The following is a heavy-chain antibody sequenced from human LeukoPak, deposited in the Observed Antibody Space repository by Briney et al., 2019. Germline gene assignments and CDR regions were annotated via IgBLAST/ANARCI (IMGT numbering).Heavy chain of an antibody. J-gene: IGHJ4*02. D-gene: IGHD3-3*01. CDR2: INHSGST. CDR1: GGSISSSSYY. V-gene: IGHV4-39*07. CDR3: ARGLLYYDFWSGYLGYFDY. Sequence: TSETLSLTCTVSGGSISSSSYYWGWIRQPPGKGLEWIGEINHSGSTNYNPSLKSRVTISVDTSKNQFSLKLSSVTAADTAVYYCARGLLYYDFWSGYLGYFDYWGQGTLVTVSS.